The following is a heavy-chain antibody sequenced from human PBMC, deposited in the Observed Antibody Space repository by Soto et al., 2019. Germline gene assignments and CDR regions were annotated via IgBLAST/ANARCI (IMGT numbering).Heavy chain of an antibody. CDR3: ARAYGSGSYPSDY. J-gene: IGHJ4*02. Sequence: GGSLKLACVVSGFSFSTDAMNWVRQAPGKGLEWVSGISGSGSSTYYADSVKGRFTISRDNSRNTLYLQMNSLRAEDTAVYYYARAYGSGSYPSDYWGQGT. CDR1: GFSFSTDA. V-gene: IGHV3-23*01. D-gene: IGHD3-10*01. CDR2: ISGSGSST.